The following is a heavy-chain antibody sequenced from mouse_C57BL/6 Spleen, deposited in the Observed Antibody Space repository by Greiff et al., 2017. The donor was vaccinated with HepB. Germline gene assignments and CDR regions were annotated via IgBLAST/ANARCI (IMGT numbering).Heavy chain of an antibody. CDR3: APRDSSGYWFAY. CDR2: IHPNSGST. CDR1: GYTFTSYW. V-gene: IGHV1-64*01. J-gene: IGHJ3*01. Sequence: QVQLQQPGAELVKPGASVKLSCKASGYTFTSYWMHWVKQRPGQGLEWIGMIHPNSGSTNYNEKFKSKATLTVDKSSSTAYMQLSSLTSEDSAVYYCAPRDSSGYWFAYWGQGTLVTVSA. D-gene: IGHD3-2*02.